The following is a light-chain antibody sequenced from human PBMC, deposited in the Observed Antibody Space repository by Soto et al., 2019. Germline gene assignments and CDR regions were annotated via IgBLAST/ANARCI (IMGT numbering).Light chain of an antibody. J-gene: IGLJ2*01. CDR2: DVS. V-gene: IGLV2-14*03. CDR3: SSHTSSSTHVV. CDR1: SSDVGGYNY. Sequence: QSVLTQPASVSGSPGQSITISCTGTSSDVGGYNYVSWYQHHPGKAPKLMIYDVSNRPSGVSNRFSGSKSGNTASLTISGLQGEDEADYYCSSHTSSSTHVVFGGGTKLTVL.